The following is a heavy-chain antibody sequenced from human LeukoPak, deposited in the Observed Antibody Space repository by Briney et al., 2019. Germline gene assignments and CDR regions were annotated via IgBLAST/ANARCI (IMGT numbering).Heavy chain of an antibody. CDR2: VYYDGTS. CDR3: VRHISTNTGYFDS. Sequence: SETLSLTCTVSGDSINSHSYYWGWIRQPPGKGLEWIGSVYYDGTSYSNPSLKSRVAVFVDTSRYQFSLDLSFVTAADTALYYCVRHISTNTGYFDSCGQGTLVSVSS. J-gene: IGHJ4*02. CDR1: GDSINSHSYY. V-gene: IGHV4-39*01. D-gene: IGHD5-24*01.